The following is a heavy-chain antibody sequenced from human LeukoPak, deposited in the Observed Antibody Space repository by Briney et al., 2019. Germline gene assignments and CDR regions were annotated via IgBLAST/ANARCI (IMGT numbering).Heavy chain of an antibody. CDR3: ARADYYGSGSYYAGVFDY. Sequence: GASVKVSCKASGYTFTSYYMHWVRQAPGQGLEWMGIINTSGGSTSYAQKFQGRVTMTRDMSTSTVYMELSSLRSEDTAVYYCARADYYGSGSYYAGVFDYWGQGTLVTVSS. CDR2: INTSGGST. V-gene: IGHV1-46*01. J-gene: IGHJ4*02. CDR1: GYTFTSYY. D-gene: IGHD3-10*01.